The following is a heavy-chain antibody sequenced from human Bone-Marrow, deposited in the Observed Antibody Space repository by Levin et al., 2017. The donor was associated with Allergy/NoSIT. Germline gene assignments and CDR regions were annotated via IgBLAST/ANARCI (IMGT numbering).Heavy chain of an antibody. CDR3: ARGYCSGGSCYSGLSEYFQH. CDR1: GGSISSSSYY. V-gene: IGHV4-39*01. Sequence: SETLSLTCTVSGGSISSSSYYWGWIRQPPGKGLEWIGSIYYSGSTYYNPSLKSRVTISVDTSKNQFSLKLSSVTAADTAVYYCARGYCSGGSCYSGLSEYFQHWGQGTLVTVSS. D-gene: IGHD2-15*01. CDR2: IYYSGST. J-gene: IGHJ1*01.